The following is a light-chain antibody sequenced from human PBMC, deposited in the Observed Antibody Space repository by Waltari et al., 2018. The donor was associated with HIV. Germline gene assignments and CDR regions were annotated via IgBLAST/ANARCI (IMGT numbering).Light chain of an antibody. CDR3: SSYTSSSTLYVV. CDR2: DVS. V-gene: IGLV2-14*01. Sequence: QSALTQPASVSGSPGQSITISCTGTSSDVGGYNYVSWYQQHPGKAPKLMIYDVSYRPSGCSNRFSGSKSGNTASLTISGLQAEDEADYYCSSYTSSSTLYVVFGGGTKLTVL. CDR1: SSDVGGYNY. J-gene: IGLJ2*01.